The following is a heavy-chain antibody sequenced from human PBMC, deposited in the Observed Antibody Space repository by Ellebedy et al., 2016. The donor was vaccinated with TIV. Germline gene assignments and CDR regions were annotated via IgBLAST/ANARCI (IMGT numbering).Heavy chain of an antibody. CDR3: ARGTTIFGGRHSYYMVV. CDR2: ISGSGGST. V-gene: IGHV3-23*01. CDR1: GFTFSSYA. Sequence: GESLKISXAASGFTFSSYAMSWVRQAPGKRLEWVSSISGSGGSTYYAHSVKGRFTISRDNSKNTLYLQMNSLRAVDTAVYYCARGTTIFGGRHSYYMVVWGKGTTVIVSS. J-gene: IGHJ6*03. D-gene: IGHD3-3*01.